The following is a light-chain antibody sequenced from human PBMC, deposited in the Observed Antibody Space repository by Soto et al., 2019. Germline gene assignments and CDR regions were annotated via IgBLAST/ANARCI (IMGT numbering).Light chain of an antibody. CDR1: QSVSSSY. J-gene: IGKJ5*01. CDR2: GAS. V-gene: IGKV3-20*01. Sequence: EIVLTQSPGTLSLSPGERATLSCRASQSVSSSYLGWYQQKPGQAPRLLIYGASSRATGIPDRFSGSGSGTDFTLTISRLEPEDFAVYYCQQYGSSPPITFGQGTQLEIK. CDR3: QQYGSSPPIT.